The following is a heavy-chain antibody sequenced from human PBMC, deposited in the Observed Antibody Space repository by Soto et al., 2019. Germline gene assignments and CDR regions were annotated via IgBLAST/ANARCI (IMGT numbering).Heavy chain of an antibody. CDR2: INHSGSI. Sequence: SDTLSLTCAVYGGSFSGYYWSWIRQPPGKGLEWIGEINHSGSINYNPSLKSRVTISVDTSKNRFSLKLSSVTAADTAVYYCARGRCTSASCYGNVWFDPWGRGTLVTVSS. CDR3: ARGRCTSASCYGNVWFDP. CDR1: GGSFSGYY. J-gene: IGHJ5*02. D-gene: IGHD2-2*01. V-gene: IGHV4-34*01.